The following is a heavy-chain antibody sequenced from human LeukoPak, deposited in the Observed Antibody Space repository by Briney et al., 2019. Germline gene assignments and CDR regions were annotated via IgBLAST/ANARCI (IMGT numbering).Heavy chain of an antibody. Sequence: GGSLSLSCAASGFTFSNYVIHWVRQAPGKGLEWVAVTSSDLNVKLYADSVKGRFTISRDNSRSTLYLQMNSLRPEDTAIYYCASEGYYGSGSPPSLYFDYWGQGTLVTVSS. CDR1: GFTFSNYV. CDR3: ASEGYYGSGSPPSLYFDY. CDR2: TSSDLNVK. D-gene: IGHD3-10*01. V-gene: IGHV3-30-3*01. J-gene: IGHJ4*02.